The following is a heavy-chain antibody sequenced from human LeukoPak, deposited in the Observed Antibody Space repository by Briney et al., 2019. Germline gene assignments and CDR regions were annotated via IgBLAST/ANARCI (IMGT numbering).Heavy chain of an antibody. CDR3: VKNFWSDKYYYYYMDV. CDR1: GFSFSSYT. Sequence: GSLRLSCAASGFSFSSYTMSWVRQAPGKGLDWVSGITRTGNTYYADSVRGRFTISRDNSKNTLHLQMNSLGAADTAVYYCVKNFWSDKYYYYYMDVWGKGTTVTVSS. D-gene: IGHD3-3*01. V-gene: IGHV3-23*05. J-gene: IGHJ6*03. CDR2: ITRTGNT.